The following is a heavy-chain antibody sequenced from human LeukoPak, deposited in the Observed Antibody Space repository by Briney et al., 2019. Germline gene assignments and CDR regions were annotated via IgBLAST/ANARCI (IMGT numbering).Heavy chain of an antibody. CDR2: IKPDGSEK. D-gene: IGHD3-16*01. CDR3: VRDWGGPDDY. J-gene: IGHJ4*02. V-gene: IGHV3-7*01. Sequence: GGSLRLSCIASGFTFNRYWMTWVRQAPGKGLEWVANIKPDGSEKYFVDSGKGRFTISRDNAKNSLSLQMNSLRAEDTAVYYCVRDWGGPDDYWGQGTLVSVSS. CDR1: GFTFNRYW.